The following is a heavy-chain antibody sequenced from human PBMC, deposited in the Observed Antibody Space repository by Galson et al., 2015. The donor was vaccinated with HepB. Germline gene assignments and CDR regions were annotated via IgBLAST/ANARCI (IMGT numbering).Heavy chain of an antibody. CDR3: ARVPHYLGSGSYPRGMDV. CDR1: GGSISTYY. J-gene: IGHJ6*02. Sequence: SETLSLTCTVSGGSISTYYWSWIRQPPGEGLEWIGNIYYSGKTNYNPSLKSRVTISVDTSKNQFSLKLSSVTAADTAVYYCARVPHYLGSGSYPRGMDVWGQGTTVTVSS. D-gene: IGHD3-10*01. CDR2: IYYSGKT. V-gene: IGHV4-59*01.